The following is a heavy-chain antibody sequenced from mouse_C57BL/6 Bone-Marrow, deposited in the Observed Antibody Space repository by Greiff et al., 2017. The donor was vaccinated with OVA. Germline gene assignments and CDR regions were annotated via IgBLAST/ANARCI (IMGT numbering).Heavy chain of an antibody. V-gene: IGHV1-64*01. CDR2: IHPNSGRT. Sequence: VQLQQPGAELVKPGASVKLSCKASGYTFTSYWMHWVKQRPGQGLEWIGMIHPNSGRTNYNEKFKSKATLTVDKSSSTAYMQLSSLTSEDSAVYYCAREWLLPFDYWGQGTTLTVSS. CDR3: AREWLLPFDY. CDR1: GYTFTSYW. J-gene: IGHJ2*01. D-gene: IGHD2-3*01.